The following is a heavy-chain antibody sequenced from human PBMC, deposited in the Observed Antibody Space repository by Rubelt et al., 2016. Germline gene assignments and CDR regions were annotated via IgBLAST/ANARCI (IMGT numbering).Heavy chain of an antibody. V-gene: IGHV4-39*01. Sequence: QVQLQESGPGLVKPSETLSLTCTVSSGFISSSSYYWGWIRQPPGKGLEWIGSIYYSGSTYYNPSLKSRVTISVDTSKNQPALKLGAVTAADTAVYYCARQSGGAFDYWGQGTLVTVAS. CDR1: SGFISSSSYY. D-gene: IGHD3-16*01. CDR3: ARQSGGAFDY. CDR2: IYYSGST. J-gene: IGHJ4*02.